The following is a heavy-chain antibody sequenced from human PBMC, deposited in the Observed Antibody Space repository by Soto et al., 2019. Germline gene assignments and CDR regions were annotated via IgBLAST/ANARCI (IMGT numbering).Heavy chain of an antibody. V-gene: IGHV4-59*08. CDR2: IYYSGST. Sequence: PSETLSLTCTVSGGSFTSNYWSWFRQPPGKGLEWIGYIYYSGSTGYSPSLKSRVTMSVDTSKNQFSLKLSSVTAADTAVYYCARRLILWDYFDPWGQGILVTVSS. J-gene: IGHJ5*02. CDR1: GGSFTSNY. CDR3: ARRLILWDYFDP. D-gene: IGHD1-7*01.